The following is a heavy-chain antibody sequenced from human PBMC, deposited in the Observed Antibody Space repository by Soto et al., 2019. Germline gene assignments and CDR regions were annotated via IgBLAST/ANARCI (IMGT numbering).Heavy chain of an antibody. CDR2: IWSDGSNK. CDR3: ARDIPSYGGVDY. D-gene: IGHD5-12*01. J-gene: IGHJ4*02. CDR1: GFTFSSYT. V-gene: IGHV3-33*01. Sequence: QVQLVESGGGVVQTGRSLRLSCAASGFTFSSYTMHWVRQAPGKGLEWVALIWSDGSNKYYADSVKGRFTISRDNSKNTLYLEMNSLRAEDTAVYYSARDIPSYGGVDYWGQGTLVTVSS.